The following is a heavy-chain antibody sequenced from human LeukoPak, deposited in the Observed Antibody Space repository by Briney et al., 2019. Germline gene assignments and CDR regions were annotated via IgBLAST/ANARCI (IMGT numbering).Heavy chain of an antibody. CDR2: IYPRGST. Sequence: SETLSLTCTVSGGSISSTGYSWTWVRRPAGKGLEWIGRIYPRGSTLYNPSLKSRVTISVDTSKNQFSLKLSSVTAADTAVYYCARDPRYCSGGSCHPIDYWGQGTLVTVSS. D-gene: IGHD2-15*01. V-gene: IGHV4-61*02. CDR1: GGSISSTGYS. J-gene: IGHJ4*02. CDR3: ARDPRYCSGGSCHPIDY.